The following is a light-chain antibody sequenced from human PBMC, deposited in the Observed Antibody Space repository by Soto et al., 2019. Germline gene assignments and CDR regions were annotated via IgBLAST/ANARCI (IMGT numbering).Light chain of an antibody. CDR3: QQVKNNLPLT. CDR1: QSISSW. CDR2: EAS. Sequence: IQMTQSPSTLSASVGDRVTITCRASQSISSWLAWYQQRPGKAPKVLIYEASTLQSGVPSRFSGSGSGTDFTLTISSLQPEDFATYYCQQVKNNLPLTFGGGTKVDI. J-gene: IGKJ4*01. V-gene: IGKV1-5*01.